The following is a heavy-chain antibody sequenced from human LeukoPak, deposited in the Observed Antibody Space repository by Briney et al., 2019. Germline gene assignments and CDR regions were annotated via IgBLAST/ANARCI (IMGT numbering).Heavy chain of an antibody. Sequence: SETLSLTCTVSGGSISIYYWSWIRQPPGKGLEWIGYIYYSGSTNYNPSLKSRVTISVDTSKNQFSLKLSSVTAADTAVYYCARLVSGYLDVWGQGTTVTVSS. CDR1: GGSISIYY. CDR2: IYYSGST. V-gene: IGHV4-59*01. J-gene: IGHJ6*02. D-gene: IGHD3-3*01. CDR3: ARLVSGYLDV.